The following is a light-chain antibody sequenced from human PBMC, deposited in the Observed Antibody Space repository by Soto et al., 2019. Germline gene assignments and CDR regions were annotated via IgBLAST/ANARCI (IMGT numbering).Light chain of an antibody. V-gene: IGKV3-20*01. J-gene: IGKJ2*01. CDR3: QQYVSSSGT. Sequence: EIVLTQSPGTLSLSPGERATLSCRASQSVSSSYLAWYQQKPGQAPRLLIYGASSRATGIPDRFSGSGSGTDFTLTISRLEPDDFSVYYCQQYVSSSGTFGQGTKLEIK. CDR1: QSVSSSY. CDR2: GAS.